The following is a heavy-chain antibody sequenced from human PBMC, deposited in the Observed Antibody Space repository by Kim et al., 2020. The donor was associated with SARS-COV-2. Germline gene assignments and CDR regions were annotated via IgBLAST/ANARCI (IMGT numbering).Heavy chain of an antibody. Sequence: YKHYADSGKRRFTISRDNAKNSLYLQMNSLGAEDTAGYYGARELKGQFDYWGQGTLVTVSS. CDR2: YK. V-gene: IGHV3-21*01. J-gene: IGHJ4*02. CDR3: ARELKGQFDY.